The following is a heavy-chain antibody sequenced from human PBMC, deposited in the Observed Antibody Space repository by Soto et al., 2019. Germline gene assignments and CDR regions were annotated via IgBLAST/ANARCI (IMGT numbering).Heavy chain of an antibody. CDR2: ISYDGSNK. Sequence: QVQLVEAGGGVVQPGRSLRLSCAASGFTFSSYGIHWVRQAPGEGLEWVAVISYDGSNKFYADSVKGRFTISRDNSKNTLYLQMNSLRAEDTAVYYCAKDSGTYWYFDLWGRGTLVTVSS. CDR1: GFTFSSYG. J-gene: IGHJ2*01. D-gene: IGHD3-10*01. CDR3: AKDSGTYWYFDL. V-gene: IGHV3-30*18.